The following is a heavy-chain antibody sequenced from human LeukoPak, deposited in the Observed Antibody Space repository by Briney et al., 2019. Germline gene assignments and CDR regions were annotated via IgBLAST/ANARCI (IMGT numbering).Heavy chain of an antibody. D-gene: IGHD3-3*01. Sequence: GGSLRLSCAASGFTFDDYAMHWVRQAPGKGLEWVSGISWNSGSVGYADSVKGRFTISRDNAKNSLYLQMSSLRADDTAVYYCARDPDFWSGYNQPYYFDYWGQGTLVTVSS. J-gene: IGHJ4*02. CDR1: GFTFDDYA. V-gene: IGHV3-9*01. CDR2: ISWNSGSV. CDR3: ARDPDFWSGYNQPYYFDY.